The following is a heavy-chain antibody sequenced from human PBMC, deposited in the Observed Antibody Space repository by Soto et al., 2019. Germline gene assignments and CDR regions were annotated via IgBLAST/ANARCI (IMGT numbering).Heavy chain of an antibody. CDR3: ARPLTGTTGSFDY. D-gene: IGHD1-7*01. CDR2: IYYSGST. Sequence: SETLSLTCTVSGDSITSSNYYWGWIRQPPGKGLEWIGNIYYSGSTYYNPSLKSRVTISVDTSKNQFSLKLSSVTAADTAVYFCARPLTGTTGSFDYWGQGTLVTVSS. J-gene: IGHJ4*02. CDR1: GDSITSSNYY. V-gene: IGHV4-39*01.